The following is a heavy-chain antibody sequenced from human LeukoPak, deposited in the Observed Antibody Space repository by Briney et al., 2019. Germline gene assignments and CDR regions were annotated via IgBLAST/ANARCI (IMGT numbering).Heavy chain of an antibody. CDR1: GFTFSSYA. CDR2: ISGSGGST. CDR3: ARVPGYSSSWYVKTLALGSSGWRDYYYYGMDV. D-gene: IGHD6-13*01. V-gene: IGHV3-23*01. J-gene: IGHJ6*02. Sequence: GGSLRLSCAASGFTFSSYAMSWVREAPGRGLEWVSAISGSGGSTYYADSVKGRFTISRDNSKNTLYLQMNSLRAEDTALYYCARVPGYSSSWYVKTLALGSSGWRDYYYYGMDVWGQGTTVTVSS.